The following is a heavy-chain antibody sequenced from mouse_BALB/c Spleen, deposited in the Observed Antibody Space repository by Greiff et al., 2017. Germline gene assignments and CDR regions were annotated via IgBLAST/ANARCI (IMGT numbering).Heavy chain of an antibody. CDR1: GYSITSDYA. CDR2: ISYSGST. Sequence: EVQLQQSGPGLVKPSQSLSLTCTVTGYSITSDYAWNWIRQFPGNKLEWMGYISYSGSTSYNPSLKSRISITRDTSKNQFFLQLNSVTTEDTATYYCARSGITTVVARYWYFDVWGAGTTVTVSS. D-gene: IGHD1-1*01. CDR3: ARSGITTVVARYWYFDV. J-gene: IGHJ1*01. V-gene: IGHV3-2*02.